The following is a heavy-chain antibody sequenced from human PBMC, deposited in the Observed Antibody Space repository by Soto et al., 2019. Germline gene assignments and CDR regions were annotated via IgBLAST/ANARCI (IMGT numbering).Heavy chain of an antibody. CDR1: GFTFSSYG. D-gene: IGHD5-12*01. J-gene: IGHJ4*02. CDR2: IWYDGSNK. Sequence: QVQLVESGGGVVQPGRSLRLSCAASGFTFSSYGMHWVRQAPGKGLEWVAVIWYDGSNKYYADSVKGRFTISRDNSKNTLYLQMNSLSAEDTSVYYCAKEGGYSGYVWVVYWGQGTLVTVSS. V-gene: IGHV3-33*06. CDR3: AKEGGYSGYVWVVY.